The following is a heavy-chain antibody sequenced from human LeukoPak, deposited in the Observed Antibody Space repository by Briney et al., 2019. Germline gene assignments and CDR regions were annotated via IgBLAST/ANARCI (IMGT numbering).Heavy chain of an antibody. J-gene: IGHJ4*02. Sequence: GGSLRLSCAASGFTFSSYWMSWVRQAPGKGLEWVSAISGSGGSTYYADSVKGRFTISRDNSKNTLYLQMNSLRAEDTAVYYCAYYYGSGSYAARSLFFDYWGQGTLVTVSS. CDR2: ISGSGGST. CDR3: AYYYGSGSYAARSLFFDY. D-gene: IGHD3-10*01. CDR1: GFTFSSYW. V-gene: IGHV3-23*01.